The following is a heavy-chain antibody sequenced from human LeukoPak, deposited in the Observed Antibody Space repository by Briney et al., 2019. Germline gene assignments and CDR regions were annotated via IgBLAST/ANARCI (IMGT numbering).Heavy chain of an antibody. D-gene: IGHD6-13*01. J-gene: IGHJ4*02. CDR1: GGSISSSSSY. CDR2: IYYSGTT. Sequence: SETLSLTCTVSGGSISSSSSYWGWIRQPPGKGLEWIGTIYYSGTTYYNPSLKSRVSISVDTSKNQFSLKLSSVTAADTAVYYCARIRKRVYLDYWGQGTLVTVSS. CDR3: ARIRKRVYLDY. V-gene: IGHV4-39*01.